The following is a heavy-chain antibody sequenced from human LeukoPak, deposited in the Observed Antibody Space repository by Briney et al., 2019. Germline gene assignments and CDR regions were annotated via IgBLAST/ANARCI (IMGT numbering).Heavy chain of an antibody. Sequence: SVKVSCKASGYTFTGYYMHWVRQAPGQGLEWMGGIIPIFGTANYAQKFQGRVTITADESTSTAYMELSSLRSEDTAVYYCARGYYGSGSYSSFDYWGQGTLVTVSS. CDR1: GYTFTGYY. CDR2: IIPIFGTA. CDR3: ARGYYGSGSYSSFDY. D-gene: IGHD3-10*01. V-gene: IGHV1-69*13. J-gene: IGHJ4*02.